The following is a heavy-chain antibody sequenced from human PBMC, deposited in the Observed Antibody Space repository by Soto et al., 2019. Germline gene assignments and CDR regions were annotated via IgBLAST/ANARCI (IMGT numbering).Heavy chain of an antibody. V-gene: IGHV1-69*06. D-gene: IGHD2-21*02. CDR1: GATFGSIA. CDR2: IFPTFGTA. Sequence: QVQLVQSGAEVKNLGSWVKVSCRVSGATFGSIALGWLRRAPGQGLDGMGGIFPTFGTANYAQKFQGRVTITADKSTSTAYMELSSLRSEDTAVYYCARGAYCGGDCYEFDYWGQGTLVTVSS. CDR3: ARGAYCGGDCYEFDY. J-gene: IGHJ4*02.